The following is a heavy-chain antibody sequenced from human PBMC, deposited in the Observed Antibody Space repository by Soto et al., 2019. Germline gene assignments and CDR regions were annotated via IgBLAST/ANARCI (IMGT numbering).Heavy chain of an antibody. J-gene: IGHJ2*01. V-gene: IGHV4-30-4*01. CDR2: IYYSGST. D-gene: IGHD3-22*01. Sequence: SETLSLTCTVSGGSISSGDYYWSWIRQPPGKGLEWIGYIYYSGSTYYNPSLKSRVTISVDTSKNQFSLKLSSVTAADTAVYYCASHVVIDWYFDLWGRGTLVTVSS. CDR1: GGSISSGDYY. CDR3: ASHVVIDWYFDL.